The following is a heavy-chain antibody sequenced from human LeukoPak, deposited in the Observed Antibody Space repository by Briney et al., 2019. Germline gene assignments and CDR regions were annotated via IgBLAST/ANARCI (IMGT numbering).Heavy chain of an antibody. V-gene: IGHV4-4*07. CDR3: AKSNGYGLVDI. CDR1: GDSISGFY. J-gene: IGHJ3*02. D-gene: IGHD3-10*01. Sequence: SETLSLTCTVSGDSISGFYWSWIRQAAGKGLEWIGHIYTSGRTNYNPSLKSRVTMSVDMSKNRFSLKLRSVTAADTAVYYCAKSNGYGLVDIWGQGTMVTVSS. CDR2: IYTSGRT.